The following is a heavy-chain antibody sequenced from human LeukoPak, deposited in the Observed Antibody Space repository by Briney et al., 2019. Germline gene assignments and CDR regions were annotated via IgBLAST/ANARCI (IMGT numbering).Heavy chain of an antibody. Sequence: PGRSLRLSCAASGFTFSSYAMHWVRQAPGKGLEWVAVISYDGSNKYYADSVKGRFTISRDNSKNPLYLQMNSLRAEDTAVYYCARDHGFDPWGQGTLVTVSS. CDR1: GFTFSSYA. J-gene: IGHJ5*02. CDR3: ARDHGFDP. D-gene: IGHD5-24*01. CDR2: ISYDGSNK. V-gene: IGHV3-30*01.